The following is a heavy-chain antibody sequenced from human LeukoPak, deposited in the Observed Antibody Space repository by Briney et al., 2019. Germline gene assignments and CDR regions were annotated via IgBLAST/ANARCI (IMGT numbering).Heavy chain of an antibody. V-gene: IGHV3-48*01. CDR2: ISSSGSTI. J-gene: IGHJ5*02. D-gene: IGHD3-3*01. CDR1: GFTFSSYS. Sequence: GGSLRLSCAASGFTFSSYSMNWVRQAPGKGLEWVSYISSSGSTIYYADSVKGRFTISRDKAKNSLYLQMNSLRAEDTAVYYCARGVSYYDFWSGYQGVNWFDPWGQGTLVTVSS. CDR3: ARGVSYYDFWSGYQGVNWFDP.